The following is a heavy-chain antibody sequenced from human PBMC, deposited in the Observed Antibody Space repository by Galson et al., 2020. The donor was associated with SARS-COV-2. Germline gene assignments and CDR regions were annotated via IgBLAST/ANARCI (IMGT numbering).Heavy chain of an antibody. Sequence: GGSLRLSCAASGFTFRNYFMTWVRQVPGKGLEWVLSISDSGVSTYYADSVKGRFTVSRDNSKNTVYLQLNSLRADDTALYYCAKDRGGSGRYVDLDFWGQGTLVTVSS. CDR1: GFTFRNYF. J-gene: IGHJ4*02. CDR3: AKDRGGSGRYVDLDF. CDR2: ISDSGVST. D-gene: IGHD6-19*01. V-gene: IGHV3-23*01.